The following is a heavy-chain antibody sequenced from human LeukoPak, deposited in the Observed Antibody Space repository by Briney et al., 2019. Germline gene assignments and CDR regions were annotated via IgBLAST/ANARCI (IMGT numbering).Heavy chain of an antibody. Sequence: SQTLSLTCTVSGGSISSGGYYWSWIRQHPGKGLEWIGYIYYSGSTYYNPSLKSRVTISVDTSKNQFSLKLSSVTAADTAVYYCARDPTYYDYVWGSLGAFDIWGQGTMVTVSS. D-gene: IGHD3-16*01. CDR3: ARDPTYYDYVWGSLGAFDI. CDR2: IYYSGST. J-gene: IGHJ3*02. CDR1: GGSISSGGYY. V-gene: IGHV4-31*03.